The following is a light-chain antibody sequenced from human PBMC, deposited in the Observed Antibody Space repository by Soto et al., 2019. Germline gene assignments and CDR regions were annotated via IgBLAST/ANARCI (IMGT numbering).Light chain of an antibody. J-gene: IGKJ5*01. CDR3: QHRGT. V-gene: IGKV3-11*01. CDR2: EAS. Sequence: EIVLTQFPATRSLSLGERATLSCKASQSLRNYVGWYQTKAGQAPRLLSSEASDRATGIPARFSGSGPGTDFTLTISSLEPEDFAVYHCQHRGTFGQGTRLEIK. CDR1: QSLRNY.